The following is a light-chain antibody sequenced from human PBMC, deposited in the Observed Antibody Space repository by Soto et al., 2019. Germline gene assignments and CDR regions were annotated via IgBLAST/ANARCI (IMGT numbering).Light chain of an antibody. CDR3: QQYNNWPPKT. CDR1: QSVSSN. Sequence: EIVMTQSPATLSVSPGERATLSCRASQSVSSNLAWYQQKPGQAPRLLIYGASTRATGIPARFSDSGSGTEYTLTISSLQSEDCAVYYCQQYNNWPPKTFGQGTKVEIK. V-gene: IGKV3-15*01. CDR2: GAS. J-gene: IGKJ1*01.